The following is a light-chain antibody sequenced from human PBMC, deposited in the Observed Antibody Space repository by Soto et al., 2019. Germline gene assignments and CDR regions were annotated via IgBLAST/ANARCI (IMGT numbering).Light chain of an antibody. CDR2: SAS. J-gene: IGKJ4*01. CDR1: QAMSTY. CDR3: QQLKSYPLT. Sequence: DIQLTQSPSFLSASIGDRVTISCRATQAMSTYLAWYQQKPGKAPKLLIYSASTLQSGVPSRVSGSVSGTWFTLTISSLQPEDFATYYCQQLKSYPLTFGGGTKVESK. V-gene: IGKV1-9*01.